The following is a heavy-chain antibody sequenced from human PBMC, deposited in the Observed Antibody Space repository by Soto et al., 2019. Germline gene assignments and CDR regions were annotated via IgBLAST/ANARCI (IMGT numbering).Heavy chain of an antibody. CDR1: GFTVSSHS. CDR3: ASRDGRKLHEGIDH. CDR2: ISSSSSTI. J-gene: IGHJ4*02. D-gene: IGHD3-10*01. Sequence: EGQLVESGGGLVQPGGSLRLSCTASGFTVSSHSLNWVRQAPGKGLEWVSYISSSSSTIYYADSGKCRFTISRDNAKNSLYQKMNSLRDEDTAVYYCASRDGRKLHEGIDHWGQGTLVTVSS. V-gene: IGHV3-48*02.